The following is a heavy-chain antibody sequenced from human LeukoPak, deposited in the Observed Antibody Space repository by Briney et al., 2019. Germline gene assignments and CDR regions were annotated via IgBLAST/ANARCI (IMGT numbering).Heavy chain of an antibody. CDR2: ISAYNGNT. CDR3: VVVPAARVDY. J-gene: IGHJ4*02. D-gene: IGHD2-2*01. Sequence: GASVKVSCKASGYTFTSYGISWVQQAPGQGLEWMGWISAYNGNTNYAQKLQGRVTMTTDTSTSTAYMELRSLRSEDTAVYYCVVVPAARVDYWGQGTLVTVSS. CDR1: GYTFTSYG. V-gene: IGHV1-18*01.